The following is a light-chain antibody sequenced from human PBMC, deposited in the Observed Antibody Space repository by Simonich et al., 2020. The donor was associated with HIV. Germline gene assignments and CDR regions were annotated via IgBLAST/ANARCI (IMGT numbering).Light chain of an antibody. CDR1: QSVLYSYNKKTY. CDR2: WAS. V-gene: IGKV4-1*01. CDR3: QQYYSTPPA. J-gene: IGKJ3*01. Sequence: DIVMTQSPDSLAVSLGERATINCKPSQSVLYSYNKKTYLAWYQQKPGQPPKLLIYWASTRESGVPDRFSGSGSGTDFTLTISSLQAEDVAVYYCQQYYSTPPAFGPGTKVDIK.